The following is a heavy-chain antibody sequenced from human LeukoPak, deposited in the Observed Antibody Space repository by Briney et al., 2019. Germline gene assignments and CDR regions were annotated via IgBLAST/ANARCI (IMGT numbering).Heavy chain of an antibody. J-gene: IGHJ4*02. CDR2: INTDGSRT. CDR1: GFTFSRYW. V-gene: IGHV3-74*01. Sequence: GGSLRLSCAASGFTFSRYWMHWVRQAPGKGLVWVSRINTDGSRTDYADSVKGRFTISRDNAKNTLYLQMNSLGAEDTAVYSCASDFTGSDDYWGQGTLVTVPS. D-gene: IGHD2-15*01. CDR3: ASDFTGSDDY.